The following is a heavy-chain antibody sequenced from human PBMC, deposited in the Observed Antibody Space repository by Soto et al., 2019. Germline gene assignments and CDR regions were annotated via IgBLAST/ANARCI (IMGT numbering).Heavy chain of an antibody. D-gene: IGHD6-19*01. CDR1: GGTFSIYT. Sequence: ASLKVSCKASGGTFSIYTISWVRQAPGQGLEWMGRIIPILGIANYAQKFQGRVTITADKSTSTAYMELSSLRSEDTAVYYCAMSSAPRVAFDIWGQGTMVTVSS. CDR3: AMSSAPRVAFDI. V-gene: IGHV1-69*02. J-gene: IGHJ3*02. CDR2: IIPILGIA.